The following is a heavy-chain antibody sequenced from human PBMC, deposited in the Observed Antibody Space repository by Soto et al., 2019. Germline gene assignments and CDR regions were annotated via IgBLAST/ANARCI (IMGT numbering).Heavy chain of an antibody. D-gene: IGHD3-22*01. CDR3: ARELLFYDSDGFSWDDAFDI. Sequence: PSETLSLTCAVSGGSLSSSAYSWSWIRQPPGKGLEWIGFIYQSGSTYYNPSLKSRVTMSLDRPKNQFSLKLSSVTAADTAVYHCARELLFYDSDGFSWDDAFDIWGQGTMVTVSS. CDR2: IYQSGST. J-gene: IGHJ3*02. V-gene: IGHV4-30-2*01. CDR1: GGSLSSSAYS.